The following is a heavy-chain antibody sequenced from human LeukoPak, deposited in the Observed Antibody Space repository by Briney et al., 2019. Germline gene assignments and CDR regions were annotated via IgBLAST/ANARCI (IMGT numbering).Heavy chain of an antibody. CDR2: IGTSGNAT. V-gene: IGHV3-11*01. CDR3: VRETVLLMVYEAFDP. CDR1: GFTFIDYY. J-gene: IGHJ5*02. Sequence: GGSPRLSCAASGFTFIDYYMSWIRQAPGKGLEWVAYIGTSGNATYYADSVRGRFTISRDNAKSSLYLQLNSLRVEDTAVCYCVRETVLLMVYEAFDPWGQGTLVTVSS. D-gene: IGHD2-8*01.